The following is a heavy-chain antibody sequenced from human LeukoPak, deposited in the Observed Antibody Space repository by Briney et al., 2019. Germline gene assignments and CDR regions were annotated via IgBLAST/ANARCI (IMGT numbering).Heavy chain of an antibody. Sequence: ASVKVSCKASGYTFTGYYMHWVRQAPGQGLEWMGWINPNSGGTNYAQKFQGRVTMTRDTSISTAYMELSRLRSDDTAVYYCARDPYDYGAKGWFDPWGQGTLVTVSS. V-gene: IGHV1-2*02. CDR1: GYTFTGYY. D-gene: IGHD4-17*01. CDR3: ARDPYDYGAKGWFDP. CDR2: INPNSGGT. J-gene: IGHJ5*02.